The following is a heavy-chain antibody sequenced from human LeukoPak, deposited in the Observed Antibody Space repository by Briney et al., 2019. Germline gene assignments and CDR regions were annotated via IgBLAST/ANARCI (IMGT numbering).Heavy chain of an antibody. J-gene: IGHJ4*02. D-gene: IGHD6-19*01. CDR2: IIPIFGTA. V-gene: IGHV1-69*01. CDR1: GGTFSSYA. CDR3: AREIAVAGRYYFDF. Sequence: SVKVSCKASGGTFSSYAISWVRQAPGQGLEWMGGIIPIFGTANYAQKFQGRVTVTADESTSTAYMELSSLRSEDTAVYYCAREIAVAGRYYFDFWGQGTLVTVSS.